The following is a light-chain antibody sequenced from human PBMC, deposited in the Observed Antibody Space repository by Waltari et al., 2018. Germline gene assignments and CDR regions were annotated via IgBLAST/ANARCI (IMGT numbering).Light chain of an antibody. CDR3: QQLNSYPPGLT. V-gene: IGKV1-9*01. Sequence: DIQLTQSPSFLSASVGDRVTITCRASQGISSYLAWYQQKPGKAPKLLIYAASTLQSGVPSRVSGSGSGTEFTLTISSLQPEDFATYYCQQLNSYPPGLTFGGGTKVEIK. CDR2: AAS. J-gene: IGKJ4*01. CDR1: QGISSY.